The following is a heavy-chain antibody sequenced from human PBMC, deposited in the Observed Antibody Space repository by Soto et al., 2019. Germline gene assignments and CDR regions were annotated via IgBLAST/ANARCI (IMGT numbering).Heavy chain of an antibody. J-gene: IGHJ4*02. CDR1: GYSFTSYW. CDR3: ARLPYCSSTTCYLFDY. Sequence: EVQLVQSGAEVKKPGESLKISCKGSGYSFTSYWIGWVRQMPGKGLEWMGIIYPGDSDTRYSPSFQGQVTISADKSISTAYLQWSSLKASDTAMYYCARLPYCSSTTCYLFDYWGQGTLVTVSS. V-gene: IGHV5-51*03. CDR2: IYPGDSDT. D-gene: IGHD2-2*01.